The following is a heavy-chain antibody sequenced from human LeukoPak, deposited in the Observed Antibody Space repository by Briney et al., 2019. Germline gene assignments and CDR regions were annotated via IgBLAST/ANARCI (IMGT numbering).Heavy chain of an antibody. V-gene: IGHV4-39*07. CDR2: IYYSGST. CDR3: ARGRSTMVRSAAFDI. D-gene: IGHD3-10*01. CDR1: GGSISDYY. J-gene: IGHJ3*02. Sequence: SETLSLTCSVSGGSISDYYWGWIRQPPGKGLEWIGSIYYSGSTYYNPSLKSRVTMSLDTSKSQFSLRLSSVTAADTAVYYCARGRSTMVRSAAFDIWGPGTLVIVSS.